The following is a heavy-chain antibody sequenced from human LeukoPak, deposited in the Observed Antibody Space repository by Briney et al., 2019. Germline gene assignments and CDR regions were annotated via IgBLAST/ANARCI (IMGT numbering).Heavy chain of an antibody. CDR3: ARSGESDYSNYD. V-gene: IGHV4-31*03. CDR1: GGSISSGGYY. Sequence: SQTLSLTCTVSGGSISSGGYYWSWIRQHPGKGLEWIGYIYYSGSTYYNPSLKSRVTRSVDTSKNQFSLKLSSVTAADTAVYYCARSGESDYSNYDWGQGTLVTVSS. J-gene: IGHJ4*02. D-gene: IGHD4-11*01. CDR2: IYYSGST.